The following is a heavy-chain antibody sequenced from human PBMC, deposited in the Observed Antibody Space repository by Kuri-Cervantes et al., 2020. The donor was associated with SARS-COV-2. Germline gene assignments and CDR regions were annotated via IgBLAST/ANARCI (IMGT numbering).Heavy chain of an antibody. CDR1: GGSFSGYY. D-gene: IGHD3-3*01. V-gene: IGHV4-34*01. J-gene: IGHJ4*02. CDR3: ARLYDFWSGYSHFDY. CDR2: INHSGST. Sequence: SQTLSLTCAVYGGSFSGYYWSWIRQPPGKGLEWIGEINHSGSTNYNPSLKSRVTISVDTSKNQFSLKLSSVTAADTAVYYCARLYDFWSGYSHFDYWGQGTLVTVSS.